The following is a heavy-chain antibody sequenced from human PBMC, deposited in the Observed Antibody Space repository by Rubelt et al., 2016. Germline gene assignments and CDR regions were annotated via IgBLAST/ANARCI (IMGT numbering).Heavy chain of an antibody. Sequence: EVQLVESGGVVVQPGGSLRLSCAASGFTFDDYTMHWVRQAPGKGLEWVSLISWDGGSTYFADSVKGRFTISRDNSKNSLYLQMNSLRTEDTALYYCAKDYYSNYVAAGPGGFDYWGQGTLVTVSS. D-gene: IGHD4-11*01. CDR2: ISWDGGST. V-gene: IGHV3-43*01. CDR1: GFTFDDYT. J-gene: IGHJ4*02. CDR3: AKDYYSNYVAAGPGGFDY.